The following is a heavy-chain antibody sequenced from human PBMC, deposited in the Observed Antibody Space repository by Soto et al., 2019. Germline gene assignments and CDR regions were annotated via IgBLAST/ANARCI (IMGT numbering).Heavy chain of an antibody. V-gene: IGHV5-51*01. CDR1: GYSFTSYW. CDR2: IYPGDSDT. J-gene: IGHJ6*02. D-gene: IGHD2-21*02. Sequence: PGESLKISCKGSGYSFTSYWIGWVRQMPGKGLEWMGIIYPGDSDTRYSPSFQGQVTISADKSISTAYLQWSSLKASDTAMYYCARLGGTLAYCGGDCYSDYYYYGMDVWGQGTTVTVSS. CDR3: ARLGGTLAYCGGDCYSDYYYYGMDV.